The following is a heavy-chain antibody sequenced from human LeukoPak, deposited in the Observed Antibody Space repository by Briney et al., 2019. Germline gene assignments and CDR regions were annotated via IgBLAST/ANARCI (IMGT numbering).Heavy chain of an antibody. Sequence: PGGSLRLSCAASGFTFSSYAMSWVRQAPGKGLEWVSAISGSGGSTYYADSVKGRFTIPRDNSKNTLYLQMNSLRAEDTAVYYCAKDRRYYDSSGYSLVVGFQHWGQGTLVTVSS. D-gene: IGHD3-22*01. CDR2: ISGSGGST. CDR1: GFTFSSYA. J-gene: IGHJ1*01. V-gene: IGHV3-23*01. CDR3: AKDRRYYDSSGYSLVVGFQH.